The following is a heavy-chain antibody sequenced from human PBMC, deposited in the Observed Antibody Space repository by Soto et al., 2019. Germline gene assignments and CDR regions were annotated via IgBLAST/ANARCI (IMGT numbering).Heavy chain of an antibody. D-gene: IGHD2-21*02. CDR1: GYTFTNYD. V-gene: IGHV1-8*01. Sequence: QVQLVQSGAEVKKPGASVKVSCKASGYTFTNYDINWVRQATGQGLEWLGWMNPNSGNIGYAQKFQGRVTMTRNTSISTAYMELSSLRSEDTAVYYCARATRVRVPATDYYFEYWGQGTLVTVSS. CDR3: ARATRVRVPATDYYFEY. CDR2: MNPNSGNI. J-gene: IGHJ4*02.